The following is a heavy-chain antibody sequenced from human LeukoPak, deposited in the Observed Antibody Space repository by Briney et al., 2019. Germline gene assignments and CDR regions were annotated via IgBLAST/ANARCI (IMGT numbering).Heavy chain of an antibody. Sequence: SETLSLTCAVSGYSITSDYYWGWIRQSPGKGLEWIGSISDGGNTYYNSSLESRVTISRDTSKNQFSLKLTSVTATDTAVYYCARVMRGSQFDYWGQGTLVTVSS. J-gene: IGHJ4*02. CDR1: GYSITSDYY. CDR3: ARVMRGSQFDY. V-gene: IGHV4-38-2*01. D-gene: IGHD3-16*01. CDR2: ISDGGNT.